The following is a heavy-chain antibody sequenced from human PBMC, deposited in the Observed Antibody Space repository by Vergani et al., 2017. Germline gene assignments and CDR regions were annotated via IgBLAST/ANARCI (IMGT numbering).Heavy chain of an antibody. J-gene: IGHJ4*02. D-gene: IGHD3-22*01. V-gene: IGHV3-9*01. Sequence: EVQLVEPGGGLVQPGRSLRLSCSASGLTFHDYAMHWVRQAPGKGLEWVSCISWNSGSISDSDSVKGRFTISRDNAKNSLYLRMHSLRPEDTAVYYCAKENPSPRSSYYPSDFDYWGQGTLVTVSS. CDR2: ISWNSGSI. CDR3: AKENPSPRSSYYPSDFDY. CDR1: GLTFHDYA.